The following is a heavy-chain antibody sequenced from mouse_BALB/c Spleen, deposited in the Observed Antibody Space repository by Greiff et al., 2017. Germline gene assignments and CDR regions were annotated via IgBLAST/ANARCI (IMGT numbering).Heavy chain of an antibody. Sequence: VQLQQSGAELARPGASVKMSCKASGYTFTSYTMHWVKQRPGQGLEWIGYINPSSGYTNYNQKFKDKATLTADKSSSTAYMQLSSLTSEDSAVYYCAREGRYDGYFDYWGQGTTLTVSS. CDR3: AREGRYDGYFDY. CDR1: GYTFTSYT. J-gene: IGHJ2*01. V-gene: IGHV1-4*01. D-gene: IGHD2-14*01. CDR2: INPSSGYT.